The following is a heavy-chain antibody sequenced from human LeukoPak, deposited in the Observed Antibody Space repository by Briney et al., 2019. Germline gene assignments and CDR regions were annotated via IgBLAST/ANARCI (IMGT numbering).Heavy chain of an antibody. CDR2: LHYGGKT. CDR3: ARLAYYLDSTGYYLYYFDN. V-gene: IGHV4-39*07. J-gene: IGHJ4*02. CDR1: GGSISSSSYY. D-gene: IGHD3-22*01. Sequence: SETLSLTCTVSGGSISSSSYYWGWIRQPPGKGLEWIGSLHYGGKTYYNPSLKSRVTISVDTSKNQFSLKLSSVTAADTAVYFCARLAYYLDSTGYYLYYFDNWGQGTPVTVSS.